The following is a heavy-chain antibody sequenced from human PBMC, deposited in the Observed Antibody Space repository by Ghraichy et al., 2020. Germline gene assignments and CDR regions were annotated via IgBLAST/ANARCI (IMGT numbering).Heavy chain of an antibody. D-gene: IGHD3-16*01. CDR3: ARDVWGGRLDGGYYQE. CDR1: GFTFNDHW. V-gene: IGHV3-74*01. J-gene: IGHJ1*01. CDR2: VESDGNNA. Sequence: GGSLRLSCAASGFTFNDHWMHWVRQAPGKGLVWVSLVESDGNNARYADSVKGRFTTSRDNAKNTLYLQMNSLRADDTAVYYCARDVWGGRLDGGYYQEWGQGTLVSVSS.